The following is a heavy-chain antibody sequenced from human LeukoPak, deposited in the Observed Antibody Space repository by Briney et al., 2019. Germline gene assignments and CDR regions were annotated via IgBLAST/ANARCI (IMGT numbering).Heavy chain of an antibody. V-gene: IGHV3-20*04. CDR3: ARGEYGSGSYHIDY. Sequence: GGSLRLSCAASGFTFDDYGMSWVRQAPGKGLERVSGINWNGGSTGYADSVKGRFTISRDNAKNSLYLQMNSLRAEDTAVYYCARGEYGSGSYHIDYWGQGTLVTVSS. CDR1: GFTFDDYG. J-gene: IGHJ4*02. CDR2: INWNGGST. D-gene: IGHD3-10*01.